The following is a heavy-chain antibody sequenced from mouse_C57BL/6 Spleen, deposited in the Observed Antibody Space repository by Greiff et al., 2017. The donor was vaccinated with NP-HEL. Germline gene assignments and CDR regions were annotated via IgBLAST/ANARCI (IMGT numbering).Heavy chain of an antibody. CDR3: ARKRGRDYYAMGY. CDR2: IDPSDSYT. CDR1: GYTFTSYW. Sequence: QVQLQQPGAELVKPGASVKLSCKASGYTFTSYWMQWVKQRPGQGLEWIGEIDPSDSYTNYNQKFKGKATLTVDTSSSTAYMQLSSLTSEDSAVYYCARKRGRDYYAMGYWGQGTSVTVSS. J-gene: IGHJ4*01. V-gene: IGHV1-50*01.